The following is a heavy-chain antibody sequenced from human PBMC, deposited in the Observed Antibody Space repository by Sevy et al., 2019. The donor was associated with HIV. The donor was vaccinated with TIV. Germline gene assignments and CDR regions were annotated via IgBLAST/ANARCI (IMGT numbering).Heavy chain of an antibody. CDR3: AREGGYSSSPAEYFQH. CDR2: IKQDGSEK. CDR1: GFTFSSYW. D-gene: IGHD6-13*01. J-gene: IGHJ1*01. V-gene: IGHV3-7*01. Sequence: GGSLGLSCAASGFTFSSYWMSWVRQAPGKGLEWVANIKQDGSEKYYVDSVKGRFTISRDNAKNSLYLQMNSLRAEDTAVYYCAREGGYSSSPAEYFQHWGQGTLVTVSS.